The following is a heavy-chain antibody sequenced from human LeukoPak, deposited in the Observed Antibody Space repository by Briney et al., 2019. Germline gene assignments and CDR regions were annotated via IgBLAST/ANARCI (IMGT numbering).Heavy chain of an antibody. CDR1: GFTFSSYE. J-gene: IGHJ4*02. V-gene: IGHV3-23*01. D-gene: IGHD4/OR15-4a*01. CDR3: AKRRGGLYYFDY. Sequence: SGGSLRLSCAASGFTFSSYEMNWVRQAPGKGLEWVSAISGSGGSTYYADSVKGRFTISRDNSKNTLYLQMNSLRAEDTAVYYCAKRRGGLYYFDYWGQGTLVTVSS. CDR2: ISGSGGST.